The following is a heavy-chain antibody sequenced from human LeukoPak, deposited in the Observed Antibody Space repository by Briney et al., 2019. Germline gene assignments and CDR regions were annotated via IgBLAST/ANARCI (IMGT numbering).Heavy chain of an antibody. Sequence: SETLSLTCAVSGGSISSSSSICWTWVRQPPGKGLEWIGEIYDSGATNYNPSLKSRVTISVDTSKNEFSLKLSSVTAADTAVYYCVRWTAGTTEDSWGQGTLVTVSS. J-gene: IGHJ4*02. CDR2: IYDSGAT. CDR1: GGSISSSSSI. CDR3: VRWTAGTTEDS. V-gene: IGHV4-4*02. D-gene: IGHD1-1*01.